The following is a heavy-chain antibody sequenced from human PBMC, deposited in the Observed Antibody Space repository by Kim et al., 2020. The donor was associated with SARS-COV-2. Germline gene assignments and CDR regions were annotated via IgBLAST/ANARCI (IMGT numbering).Heavy chain of an antibody. J-gene: IGHJ6*02. V-gene: IGHV3-48*03. Sequence: GGSLRLSCAASGFTFSSYEMNWVRQAPGKGLEWVSYISSSGSTIYYADSVKGRFTISRDNAKNSLYLQMNSLRAEDTAVYYCARDHPGTTNYYYYYYGMDVWGQGTTVTVSS. D-gene: IGHD1-7*01. CDR2: ISSSGSTI. CDR3: ARDHPGTTNYYYYYYGMDV. CDR1: GFTFSSYE.